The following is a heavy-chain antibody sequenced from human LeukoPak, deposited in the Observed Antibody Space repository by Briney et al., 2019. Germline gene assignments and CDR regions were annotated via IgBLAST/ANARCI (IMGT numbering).Heavy chain of an antibody. CDR2: IYYSGST. D-gene: IGHD6-13*01. CDR1: GGSISSYY. CDR3: ARRSSSWLTVDY. J-gene: IGHJ4*02. V-gene: IGHV4-59*08. Sequence: SETLSLTCTVSGGSISSYYWSWIRQPPGKGLEWIGYIYYSGSTNYNPSLKSRVTILVDTSKNQFSLKLSSVTAADTAVYYCARRSSSWLTVDYWGQGTLVTVSS.